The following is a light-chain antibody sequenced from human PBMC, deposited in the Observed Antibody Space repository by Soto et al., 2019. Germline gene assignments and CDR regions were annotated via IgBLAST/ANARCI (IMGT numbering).Light chain of an antibody. V-gene: IGKV3-20*01. CDR3: QHYNSYSEA. CDR2: GVS. CDR1: QSVSSNY. Sequence: EIVLTQSPDTLSLSPGERASLSCRVSQSVSSNYLAWYQQTPGQAPRLLIYGVSTRATGIPDRFRGSGSGTDFTLTITRLEPEDFATYYCQHYNSYSEAFGQGTKVELK. J-gene: IGKJ1*01.